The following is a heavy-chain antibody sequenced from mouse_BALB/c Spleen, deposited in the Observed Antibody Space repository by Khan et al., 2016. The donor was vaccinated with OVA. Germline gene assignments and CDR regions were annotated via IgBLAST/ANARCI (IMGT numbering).Heavy chain of an antibody. CDR2: ISSGGDYT. CDR3: EDPLTESFAY. CDR1: GFTFSSYS. D-gene: IGHD4-1*01. V-gene: IGHV5-6*01. J-gene: IGHJ3*01. Sequence: EVELVESGGDLVKPGGSLKLSCAASGFTFSSYSMSWVRQPPDKRLEWVASISSGGDYTYYPDSVKGRFTISRDTAKNTLYLQMSDLKSEDTAMYYFEDPLTESFAYWGQGTLVTVSA.